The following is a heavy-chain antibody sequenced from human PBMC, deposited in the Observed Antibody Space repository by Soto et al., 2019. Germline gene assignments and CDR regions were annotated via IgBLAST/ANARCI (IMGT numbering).Heavy chain of an antibody. Sequence: EVQLVESGGGLVQPGGSLRLSCAASGFTFSDHYMDWVRQAPGKGLEWVGRARNKVNGYTTSYAASVKGRFAISRDDSKSSLYFQMNSLKAEDTAVYFCARLMGTSFDLWGQETLVTVSS. CDR1: GFTFSDHY. J-gene: IGHJ4*02. CDR3: ARLMGTSFDL. CDR2: ARNKVNGYTT. V-gene: IGHV3-72*01. D-gene: IGHD2-8*01.